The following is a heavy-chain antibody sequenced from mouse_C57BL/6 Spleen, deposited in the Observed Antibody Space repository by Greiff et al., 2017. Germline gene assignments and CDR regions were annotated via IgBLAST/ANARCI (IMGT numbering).Heavy chain of an antibody. J-gene: IGHJ4*01. V-gene: IGHV1-18*01. CDR1: GYTFTDYN. D-gene: IGHD3-2*02. CDR2: IHPNNGGT. CDR3: ARGEAQATMDY. Sequence: EVPLPQSGPELVKPGASVKIPCKASGYTFTDYNMAWVKHSPGKRLEWIGDIHPNNGGTIYNQKFKGKATLTVDTSSSTAYMELRSLTSEETAVYYCARGEAQATMDYWGQGTAVTVSS.